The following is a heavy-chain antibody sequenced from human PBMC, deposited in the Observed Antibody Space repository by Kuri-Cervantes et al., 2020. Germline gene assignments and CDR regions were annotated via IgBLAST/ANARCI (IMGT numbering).Heavy chain of an antibody. J-gene: IGHJ4*02. CDR3: AKDRASFLDY. V-gene: IGHV3-9*01. CDR2: ISWNSGSI. Sequence: SLKISCAASGFTFDDYAMHWVRQAPGKGLEWVSGISWNSGSIGYADSVKGRFTISRDNAKNSLYLQMNSLRAEDTALYYCAKDRASFLDYWGQGTLVTVSS. CDR1: GFTFDDYA.